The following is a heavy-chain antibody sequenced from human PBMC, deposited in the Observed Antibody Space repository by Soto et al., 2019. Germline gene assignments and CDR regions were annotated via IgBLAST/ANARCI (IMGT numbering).Heavy chain of an antibody. CDR3: VKDFYYYYYGMDV. Sequence: PGGSLRLSCSASGFTFSIYAMHWVRQAPGKGLEYVSAISSNGGSTYYADSVKGRFTISRDNSKNTLYLQMSSLRAEDTAVYYCVKDFYYYYYGMDVWGKGTTVTVSS. J-gene: IGHJ6*04. CDR2: ISSNGGST. CDR1: GFTFSIYA. V-gene: IGHV3-64D*08.